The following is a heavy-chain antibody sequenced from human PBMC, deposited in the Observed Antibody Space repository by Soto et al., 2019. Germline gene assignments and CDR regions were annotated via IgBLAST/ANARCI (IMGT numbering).Heavy chain of an antibody. CDR1: GFSFTNYE. D-gene: IGHD3-16*01. CDR2: IGLSGDTI. Sequence: PGGSLRLSCAVSGFSFTNYEMNWVRQAPGKGLEWIAYIGLSGDTIYYADSVEGRFTISRDHAKNSLELQMNSLRADDTALYYCARESFSASPNFFDYWGRGTQVTVSS. V-gene: IGHV3-48*03. J-gene: IGHJ4*02. CDR3: ARESFSASPNFFDY.